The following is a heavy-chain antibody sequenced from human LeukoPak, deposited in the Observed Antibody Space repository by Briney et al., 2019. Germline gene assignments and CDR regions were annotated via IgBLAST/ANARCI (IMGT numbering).Heavy chain of an antibody. CDR2: VYYSGST. D-gene: IGHD7-27*01. Sequence: KASETLSLTCTVSGGSISSRSYYWGWIRQPPGKGLEWIGSVYYSGSTYYNPSLKSRVTISIDTSKNQFSLKLSSVTAADTAVYYCASQIRNWGYVDYWGQGTLVTVSS. V-gene: IGHV4-39*01. CDR3: ASQIRNWGYVDY. J-gene: IGHJ4*02. CDR1: GGSISSRSYY.